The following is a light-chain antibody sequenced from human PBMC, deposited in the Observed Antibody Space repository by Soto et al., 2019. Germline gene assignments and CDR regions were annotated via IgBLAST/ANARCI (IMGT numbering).Light chain of an antibody. J-gene: IGKJ5*01. CDR3: QQHNSFPIT. CDR1: QTINRW. CDR2: KAS. V-gene: IGKV1-5*03. Sequence: IQMTQSPSTLSASVGDRVIITCRASQTINRWLAWYQQKPGKAPKLLIYKASSLESGVPSRFSGSGSGTEFTLTINSLQADDFATYYCQQHNSFPITFGQGTRLEIK.